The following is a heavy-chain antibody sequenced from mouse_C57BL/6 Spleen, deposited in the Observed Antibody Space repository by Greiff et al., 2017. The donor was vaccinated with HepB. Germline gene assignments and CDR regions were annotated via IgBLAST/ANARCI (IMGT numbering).Heavy chain of an antibody. J-gene: IGHJ1*03. CDR3: ARSGYGNPYWYFDV. CDR2: IDPSDSYT. V-gene: IGHV1-69*01. CDR1: GYTFTSYW. Sequence: QVQLQQPGAELVMPGASVKLSCKASGYTFTSYWMHWVKQRPGQGLEWIGEIDPSDSYTNYNQKFKGKSTLTVDKSSSTAYMQLSRLTSEDSAVYYCARSGYGNPYWYFDVWGTGTTVTVSS. D-gene: IGHD2-10*02.